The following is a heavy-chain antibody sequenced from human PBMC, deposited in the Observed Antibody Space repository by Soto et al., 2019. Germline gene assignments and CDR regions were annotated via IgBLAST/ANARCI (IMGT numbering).Heavy chain of an antibody. Sequence: PSETLSLTCTVSGGSISSYYWSWIRQPPGKGLEWIGYIYYSGSTNYNPSLKSRVTISVDTPKNQFSLKLSSVTAADTAVYYCARTYYDILTGYSFDYWGQGTLVTVSS. J-gene: IGHJ4*02. V-gene: IGHV4-59*01. CDR3: ARTYYDILTGYSFDY. CDR1: GGSISSYY. CDR2: IYYSGST. D-gene: IGHD3-9*01.